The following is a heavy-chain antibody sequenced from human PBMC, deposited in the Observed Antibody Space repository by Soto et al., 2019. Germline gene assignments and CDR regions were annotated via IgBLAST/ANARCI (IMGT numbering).Heavy chain of an antibody. CDR3: ARQGDSSGYYFFPTPHFDH. CDR1: GFTFSSYG. Sequence: GGSLRLSCAASGFTFSSYGMHWVRQAPGKGLEWVAVIWYDGSNKYYADSVKGRFTISRDNSKNTLYLQMNSLRAEDTAVYYCARQGDSSGYYFFPTPHFDHWGQGTLVTVSS. V-gene: IGHV3-33*01. CDR2: IWYDGSNK. J-gene: IGHJ4*02. D-gene: IGHD3-22*01.